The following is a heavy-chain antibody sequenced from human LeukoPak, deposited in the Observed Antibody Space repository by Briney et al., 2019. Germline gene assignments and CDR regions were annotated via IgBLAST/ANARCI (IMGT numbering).Heavy chain of an antibody. CDR2: IYYSGST. D-gene: IGHD5-24*01. CDR1: GGSISSGDYY. V-gene: IGHV4-30-4*08. J-gene: IGHJ4*02. CDR3: ARVAEEMATIALFDY. Sequence: SETLSLTCTVSGGSISSGDYYWGWIRQPPGKGLEWIGYIYYSGSTYYNPSLKSRVTISVDTSKNQFSLKLSSVTAAATAVYYCARVAEEMATIALFDYWGXGTLVTVSS.